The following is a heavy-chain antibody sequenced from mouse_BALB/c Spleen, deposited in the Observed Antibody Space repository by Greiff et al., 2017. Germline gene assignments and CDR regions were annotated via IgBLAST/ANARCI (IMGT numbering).Heavy chain of an antibody. J-gene: IGHJ2*01. Sequence: EVQGVESGGGLVQPGGSLKLSCAASGFTFSSYTMSWVRQTPEKRLEWVAYISNGGGSTYYPDTVKGRFTISRDNAKNTLYLQMSSLKSEDTAMYYCARHSDGFDYWGQGTTLTVSS. D-gene: IGHD2-3*01. CDR1: GFTFSSYT. V-gene: IGHV5-12-2*01. CDR2: ISNGGGST. CDR3: ARHSDGFDY.